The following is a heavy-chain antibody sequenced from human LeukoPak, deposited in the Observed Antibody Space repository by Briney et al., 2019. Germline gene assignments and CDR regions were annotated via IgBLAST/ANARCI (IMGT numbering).Heavy chain of an antibody. D-gene: IGHD2-21*02. CDR2: IYYSGST. J-gene: IGHJ5*02. V-gene: IGHV4-39*07. Sequence: PSETLSLTCTVSGGSISSSSYYWGWIRQPPGKGLEWIGSIYYSGSTNYNPSLKSRVTISVDTSKNQFSLKLSSVTAADTAVYYCARQHIVVVTASESWFDPWGQGTLVTVSS. CDR3: ARQHIVVVTASESWFDP. CDR1: GGSISSSSYY.